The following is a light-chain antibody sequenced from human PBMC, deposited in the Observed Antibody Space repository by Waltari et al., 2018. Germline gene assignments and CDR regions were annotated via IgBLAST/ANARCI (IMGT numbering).Light chain of an antibody. Sequence: EIVMTQSPATLSVSPGERATLPCRASQSVSSTLAWYPQKPGQAPRLLIYGASTRATGIPARFSGSGSGTEFTLTISSLQSEDFAVYYCQQYNNWPSWTFGQGTKVEIK. J-gene: IGKJ1*01. CDR1: QSVSST. V-gene: IGKV3-15*01. CDR2: GAS. CDR3: QQYNNWPSWT.